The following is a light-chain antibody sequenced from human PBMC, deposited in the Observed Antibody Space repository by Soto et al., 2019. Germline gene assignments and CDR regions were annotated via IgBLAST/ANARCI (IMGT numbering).Light chain of an antibody. J-gene: IGLJ1*01. V-gene: IGLV2-8*01. Sequence: QSVLAQPPSASGSPGQSVTISCSGSSSDIGGYTYVSWYQHHPGKAPKLMICEVSKRPSGVPDRFSGSKSGNTASLTVSGLQAEDEADYYCSSFADSNSYVFGTGTKVTVL. CDR2: EVS. CDR3: SSFADSNSYV. CDR1: SSDIGGYTY.